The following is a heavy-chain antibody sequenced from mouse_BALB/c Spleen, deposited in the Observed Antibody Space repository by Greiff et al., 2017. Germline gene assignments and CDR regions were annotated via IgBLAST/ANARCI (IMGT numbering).Heavy chain of an antibody. CDR3: NAGGLRPLSYLDY. CDR1: GYTFTSYW. J-gene: IGHJ2*01. V-gene: IGHV1-87*01. Sequence: QVQLQQSGAELARPGASVKLSCKASGYTFTSYWMQWVKQRPGQGLEWIGAIYPGDGDTRYTQKFQGKATMTADTSSNTAYLQLSSLTSEDTAVYYCNAGGLRPLSYLDYWGQGTTLTVSS. CDR2: IYPGDGDT. D-gene: IGHD6-5*01.